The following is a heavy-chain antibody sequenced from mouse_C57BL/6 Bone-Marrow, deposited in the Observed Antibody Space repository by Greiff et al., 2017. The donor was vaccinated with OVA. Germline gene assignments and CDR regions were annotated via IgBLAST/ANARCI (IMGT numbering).Heavy chain of an antibody. J-gene: IGHJ4*01. V-gene: IGHV1-7*01. Sequence: QVQLQQSGAELAKPGASVKLSCKASGYTSTSYWMHWVKQRPGQGLEWIGYINPSSGYTKYNQKFKDKATLTADKSSSTAYMQLSSLTYEDSAVYYCAKWDYGSSYAMDYWGQGTSVTVSS. CDR3: AKWDYGSSYAMDY. CDR1: GYTSTSYW. CDR2: INPSSGYT. D-gene: IGHD1-1*01.